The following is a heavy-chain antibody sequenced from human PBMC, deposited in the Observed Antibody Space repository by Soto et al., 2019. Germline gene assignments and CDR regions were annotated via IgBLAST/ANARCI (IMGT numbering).Heavy chain of an antibody. Sequence: LEWIGEIYHSGSTNYNPSLKSRVTISVDKSKNQFSLKLSSVTAADTAVYFFFFLWYGNHRDLHSFPTRRSSDL. J-gene: IGHJ2*01. V-gene: IGHV4-4*01. D-gene: IGHD3-10*01. CDR2: IYHSGST. CDR3: FFLWYGNHRDLHSFPTRRSSDL.